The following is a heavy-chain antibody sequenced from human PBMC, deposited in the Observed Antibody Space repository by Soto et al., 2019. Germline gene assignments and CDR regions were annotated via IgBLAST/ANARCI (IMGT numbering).Heavy chain of an antibody. CDR1: VFPSSDYY. D-gene: IGHD3-10*01. Sequence: PGGSLSLSCVASVFPSSDYYMSWIRQAPGKGREWVSYISSSSSYTNYADSVKGRFTISRDNAKNSLYLQMNSLRAEDTAVYYCARGYYPSHFDYWGQGTLVTVSS. J-gene: IGHJ4*02. V-gene: IGHV3-11*06. CDR3: ARGYYPSHFDY. CDR2: ISSSSSYT.